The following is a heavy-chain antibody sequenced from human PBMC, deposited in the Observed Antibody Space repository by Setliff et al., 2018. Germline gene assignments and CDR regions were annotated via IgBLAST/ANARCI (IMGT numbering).Heavy chain of an antibody. Sequence: GASVKVSCKASGYNFPGYYLHWVRQAPGQGLEWMGWISPHTGNTQYAQDFQGRVTMTRDTSITTAYVELSSLRSNDTALYYCARRAFIETITGYCFDLWGQGTQVTVSS. J-gene: IGHJ4*02. CDR2: ISPHTGNT. CDR3: ARRAFIETITGYCFDL. D-gene: IGHD1-20*01. V-gene: IGHV1-2*02. CDR1: GYNFPGYY.